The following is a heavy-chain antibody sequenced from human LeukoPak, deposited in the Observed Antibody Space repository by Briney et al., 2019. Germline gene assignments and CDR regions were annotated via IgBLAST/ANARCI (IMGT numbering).Heavy chain of an antibody. CDR1: GGSISSYY. Sequence: SETLSLTCTVSGGSISSYYWSWIRQPPGKGLEWIGYIYYSGSTNYNPSLKSRVTISVDTSKNQFSLKLTSVTAADTAVYYCARERGDLRGDAFDIWGQGTMVTVSS. CDR3: ARERGDLRGDAFDI. D-gene: IGHD7-27*01. V-gene: IGHV4-59*12. CDR2: IYYSGST. J-gene: IGHJ3*02.